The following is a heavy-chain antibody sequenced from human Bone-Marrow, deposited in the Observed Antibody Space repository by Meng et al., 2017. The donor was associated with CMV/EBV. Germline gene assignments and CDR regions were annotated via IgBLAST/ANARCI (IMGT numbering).Heavy chain of an antibody. J-gene: IGHJ5*02. Sequence: KVSCKGSGYIFTNYWIAWVRQMPGKGLEWMGIIYSGDSDTRYSPSFQGHVTISVDKSITTAYLQWSSLKASDTAMYYCSRHKKAPYCTSSSCFETFGWFDPWGQGTLVTVSS. D-gene: IGHD2-2*01. CDR3: SRHKKAPYCTSSSCFETFGWFDP. CDR1: GYIFTNYW. CDR2: IYSGDSDT. V-gene: IGHV5-51*01.